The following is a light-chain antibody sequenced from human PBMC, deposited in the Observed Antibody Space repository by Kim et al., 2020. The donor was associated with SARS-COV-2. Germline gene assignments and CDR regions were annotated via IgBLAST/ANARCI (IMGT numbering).Light chain of an antibody. Sequence: ALGMTVRITCRGDSLRKYYASWYQQKPGQAPVLVIYGKNNRPSGIPDRFSGSSSGNTASLTITGAQAEDEADYYCNSRDSSGNHLVFGGGTQLTVL. CDR1: SLRKYY. V-gene: IGLV3-19*01. J-gene: IGLJ2*01. CDR2: GKN. CDR3: NSRDSSGNHLV.